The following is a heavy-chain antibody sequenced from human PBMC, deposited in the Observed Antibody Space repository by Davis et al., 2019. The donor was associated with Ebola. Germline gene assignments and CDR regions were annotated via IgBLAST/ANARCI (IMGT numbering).Heavy chain of an antibody. CDR3: ARGRRVRDINTSYNYYYMDV. Sequence: ASAKVSCKASGYTFPNYEISWVRQVTGQGLEWVGWVNPKTGNTGYAQKFQGRVTFSMDTSISTVHMDLSSLRSDDTAVYYCARGRRVRDINTSYNYYYMDVWGIGTTVTVSS. J-gene: IGHJ6*03. V-gene: IGHV1-8*01. CDR1: GYTFPNYE. CDR2: VNPKTGNT. D-gene: IGHD3-10*01.